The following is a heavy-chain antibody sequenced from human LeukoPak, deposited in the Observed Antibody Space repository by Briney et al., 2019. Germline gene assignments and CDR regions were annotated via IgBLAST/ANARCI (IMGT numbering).Heavy chain of an antibody. Sequence: ASVKVSCKTSGYSFTNYYMHWVRQAPGQGLEWMGIINPSDGSTSYAQKFQGRVTMTRDTSTSTVYMELSSLRSEDTAVYFCARDACSTTICQAGGNWFDPWGQGTLVIVS. D-gene: IGHD2-2*01. V-gene: IGHV1-46*01. CDR3: ARDACSTTICQAGGNWFDP. J-gene: IGHJ5*02. CDR1: GYSFTNYY. CDR2: INPSDGST.